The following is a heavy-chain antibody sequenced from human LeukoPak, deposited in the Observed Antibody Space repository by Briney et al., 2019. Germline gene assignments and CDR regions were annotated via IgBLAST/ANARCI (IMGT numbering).Heavy chain of an antibody. CDR3: ANQEGIGARGAWFDN. J-gene: IGHJ4*02. CDR1: RNRFTGYF. V-gene: IGHV1-2*02. Sequence: GDSVEVSRKASRNRFTGYFVHRVRQAPGQGVEWMGWIRPDSDGTNFAKNFQGRVSTTRDTSSRTVYLELRSLRADDTAVYYCANQEGIGARGAWFDNWGQGTLVTVSS. CDR2: IRPDSDGT. D-gene: IGHD1-26*01.